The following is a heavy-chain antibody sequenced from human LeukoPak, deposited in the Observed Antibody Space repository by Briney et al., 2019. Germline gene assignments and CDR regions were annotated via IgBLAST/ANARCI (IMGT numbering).Heavy chain of an antibody. Sequence: SETLSLTCTVSGGSISSHYWSWIRQPPGKGLEWIGYIYYSGGTNYNPSLKSRVTISVDTSKNQFSLKLSSVTAADTAVYYCARSKVRGFDYWGQGTLVTVSS. J-gene: IGHJ4*02. CDR1: GGSISSHY. V-gene: IGHV4-59*11. CDR3: ARSKVRGFDY. CDR2: IYYSGGT. D-gene: IGHD3-10*01.